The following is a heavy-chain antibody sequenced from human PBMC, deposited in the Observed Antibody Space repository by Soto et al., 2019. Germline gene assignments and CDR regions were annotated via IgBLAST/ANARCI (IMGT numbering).Heavy chain of an antibody. Sequence: SQTLSLTCAITGDSASSNSAGWSCVSQCPSRGLEWLGRTYYRSKWYYEYAVSVRGRITINPDTSKNQYSLQLNSVTPEDTAVYFCARGEQYSGRIFDYWGQGTLVTVSS. D-gene: IGHD1-26*01. V-gene: IGHV6-1*01. CDR2: TYYRSKWYY. CDR3: ARGEQYSGRIFDY. CDR1: GDSASSNSAG. J-gene: IGHJ4*01.